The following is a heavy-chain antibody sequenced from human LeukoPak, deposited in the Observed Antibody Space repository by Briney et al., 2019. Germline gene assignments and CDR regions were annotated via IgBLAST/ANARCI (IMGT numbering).Heavy chain of an antibody. CDR2: IWYDGSNK. CDR1: GFTFSSYG. J-gene: IGHJ5*02. CDR3: ARGWGKYQLPGVGTGFDP. Sequence: GGSLRLSCAASGFTFSSYGMHWVRQAPGKGLEWVAVIWYDGSNKYYADSVKGRFTISRDNSKNTLYLQMNSLRAEDTAVYYCARGWGKYQLPGVGTGFDPWGQGTLVTVSS. V-gene: IGHV3-33*01. D-gene: IGHD2-2*01.